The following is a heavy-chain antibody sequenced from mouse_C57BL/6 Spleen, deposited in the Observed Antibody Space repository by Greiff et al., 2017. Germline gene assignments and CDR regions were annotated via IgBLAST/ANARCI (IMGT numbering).Heavy chain of an antibody. V-gene: IGHV1-61*01. D-gene: IGHD1-1*01. CDR3: AREDTTVVAPFAY. Sequence: VQLQQPGAELVRPGSSVKLSSKASGYTFTSYWMDWVKQRPGQGLEWIGNIYPSDSETHYNQKFKDKATLTVDKSSSTAYMQLSSLTSEDSAVYYCAREDTTVVAPFAYWGQGTLVTVSA. CDR1: GYTFTSYW. CDR2: IYPSDSET. J-gene: IGHJ3*01.